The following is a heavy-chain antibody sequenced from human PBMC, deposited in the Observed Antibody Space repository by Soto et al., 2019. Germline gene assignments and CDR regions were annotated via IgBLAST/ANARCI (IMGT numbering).Heavy chain of an antibody. CDR2: VYYTGDT. D-gene: IGHD5-12*01. CDR3: VRCKLMATLDY. CDR1: GASISTPGSY. Sequence: SETLSLTCTVSGASISTPGSYWGWVRQSPGTGLQWIGFVYYTGDTYYSPSFKSRVTISVDTSKNQLSMTLRSMTAADTALFYCVRCKLMATLDYWGQGALVTVSS. J-gene: IGHJ4*02. V-gene: IGHV4-39*01.